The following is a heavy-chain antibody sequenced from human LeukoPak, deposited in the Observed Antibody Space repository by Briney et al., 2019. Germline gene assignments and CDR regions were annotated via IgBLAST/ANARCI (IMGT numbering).Heavy chain of an antibody. J-gene: IGHJ4*02. CDR1: GYTFTSYG. Sequence: ASVKVSCKASGYTFTSYGISWVRQAPGQGLEWMGWISAYNGNTNYAQKLQGRVTMTTDTSTSTAYMELRSLRSDDTAVYYCAKHLWFGELLGFDYWGQGTLVTVSS. D-gene: IGHD3-10*01. V-gene: IGHV1-18*01. CDR2: ISAYNGNT. CDR3: AKHLWFGELLGFDY.